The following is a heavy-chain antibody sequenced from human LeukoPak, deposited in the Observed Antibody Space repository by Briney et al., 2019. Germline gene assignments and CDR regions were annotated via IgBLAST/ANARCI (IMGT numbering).Heavy chain of an antibody. CDR1: GGSISSYY. V-gene: IGHV4-59*08. Sequence: PSETLSLTCTVSGGSISSYYWSWIRQPPGKGLEWIGYIYYSGSTNYNPSLKSRVIISVDTSKNQFSLKLSSVTAADTAVYYCARHSGSYGPWDAFDIWGQGTMVTVSS. CDR2: IYYSGST. J-gene: IGHJ3*02. D-gene: IGHD1-26*01. CDR3: ARHSGSYGPWDAFDI.